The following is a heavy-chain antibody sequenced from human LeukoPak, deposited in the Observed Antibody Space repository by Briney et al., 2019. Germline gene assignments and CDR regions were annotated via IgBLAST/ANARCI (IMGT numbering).Heavy chain of an antibody. CDR2: ISSSSSYT. CDR1: GFTFSDYY. Sequence: GGSLRLSCAASGFTFSDYYMTWIRQAPGKGLEWVSYISSSSSYTEYADSVKGRFTISRDNAKNSLYLQVNSLRADDTAYYYCARETVAAAGPFDYWGRGTLVTVSS. CDR3: ARETVAAAGPFDY. V-gene: IGHV3-11*06. D-gene: IGHD6-13*01. J-gene: IGHJ4*01.